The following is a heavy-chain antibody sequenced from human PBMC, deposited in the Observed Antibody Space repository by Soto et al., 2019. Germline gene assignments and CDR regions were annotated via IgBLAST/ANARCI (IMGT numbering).Heavy chain of an antibody. J-gene: IGHJ6*02. Sequence: GGSLRLSCAASGFTFSSYGMHWVRQAPGKGLEWVAVIWYDGSNKYYADSVKGRFTISRDNSKNTLYLQMNSLRAEDTAVYYCARDRAYYDILTGPYGMDVWGQGTTVTVS. CDR3: ARDRAYYDILTGPYGMDV. V-gene: IGHV3-33*01. D-gene: IGHD3-9*01. CDR2: IWYDGSNK. CDR1: GFTFSSYG.